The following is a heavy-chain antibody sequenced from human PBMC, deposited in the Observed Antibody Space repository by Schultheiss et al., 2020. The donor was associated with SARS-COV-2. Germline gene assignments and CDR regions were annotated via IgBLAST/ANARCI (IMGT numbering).Heavy chain of an antibody. CDR1: GFTFSTFG. Sequence: GGSLRLSCAASGFTFSTFGMNWVRQAPGKGLEWVSYINSAGGIIYYADSVKGRFTISRDNAKNSLYLQMTSLKVEDTGIYFCAKGQPRWLQLRKKSTFFDFWGQGTLVTVSS. D-gene: IGHD5-24*01. J-gene: IGHJ4*02. V-gene: IGHV3-48*01. CDR3: AKGQPRWLQLRKKSTFFDF. CDR2: INSAGGII.